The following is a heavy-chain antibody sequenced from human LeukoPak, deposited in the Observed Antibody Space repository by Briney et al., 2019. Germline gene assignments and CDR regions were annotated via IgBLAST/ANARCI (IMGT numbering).Heavy chain of an antibody. J-gene: IGHJ3*01. CDR3: ARTRGSKNAFDL. V-gene: IGHV3-74*01. Sequence: PGGSLKLSCAASRFTFSSYWMHWVRQAPGKGLVWVSRIDTDGSTTTYADSVKGRFTISRDNAKNTLYLQINSRRAEDTAGYYCARTRGSKNAFDLWGQGTMVTVSS. CDR2: IDTDGSTT. D-gene: IGHD1-26*01. CDR1: RFTFSSYW.